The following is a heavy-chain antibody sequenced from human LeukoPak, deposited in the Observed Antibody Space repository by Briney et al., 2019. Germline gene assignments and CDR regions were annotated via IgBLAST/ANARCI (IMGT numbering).Heavy chain of an antibody. J-gene: IGHJ4*02. CDR1: GGSFSGHY. D-gene: IGHD3-16*01. CDR3: ARDPKWAFGGPNWGDLDY. Sequence: TSETLSLTCAVYGGSFSGHYWSWIRQPPGKGLEWIGEVNHRGRTTYNPSLESRVTISADTSKNQFSLRLTSVTAADTAVYYCARDPKWAFGGPNWGDLDYWGQGVLVTVSS. CDR2: VNHRGRT. V-gene: IGHV4-34*01.